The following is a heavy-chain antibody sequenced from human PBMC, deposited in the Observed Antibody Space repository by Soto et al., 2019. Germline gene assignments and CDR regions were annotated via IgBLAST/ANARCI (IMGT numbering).Heavy chain of an antibody. CDR3: TRGGGSSSRPYYYGMDV. V-gene: IGHV3-11*05. CDR1: GFIFRDFY. CDR2: ISSSSSST. Sequence: GGSLRLSCAASGFIFRDFYMSWIRQVPGKGLEWLSKISSSSSSTDYADSVKGRFTISRDNAKNSLYLQMSSLRAEDTAVYYCTRGGGSSSRPYYYGMDVWGQGTTVTVSS. J-gene: IGHJ6*02. D-gene: IGHD6-6*01.